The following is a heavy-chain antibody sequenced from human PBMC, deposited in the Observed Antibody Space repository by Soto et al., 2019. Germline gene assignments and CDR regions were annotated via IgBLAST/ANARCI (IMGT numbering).Heavy chain of an antibody. J-gene: IGHJ4*02. V-gene: IGHV3-21*01. CDR2: ISSSSSYI. D-gene: IGHD3-3*01. CDR3: ARETHDYDFWRGVNVDRWNFDY. Sequence: EVQLVESGGGLVKPGGSLRLSCAASGFTFSSYSMNWVRQAPGKGLVWVSSISSSSSYIYYADSVKGRFTISRDNAKNSLYLQVNGLRAEDMAVYYCARETHDYDFWRGVNVDRWNFDYWGQGTLVTVSS. CDR1: GFTFSSYS.